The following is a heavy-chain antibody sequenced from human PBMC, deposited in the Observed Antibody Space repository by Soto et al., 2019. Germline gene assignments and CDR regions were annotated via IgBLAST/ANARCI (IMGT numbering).Heavy chain of an antibody. CDR2: ITGNGLNS. CDR1: GFTFHSHA. D-gene: IGHD6-19*01. Sequence: GGSLRLSCAASGFTFHSHAMSWVRLAPGKGLEWISSITGNGLNSYYANSAKGRFTISRDNSKNTVYLQMNGLGAEDTAVYYCTKAFIAVAVPDYWGQGTLVTVSS. V-gene: IGHV3-23*01. J-gene: IGHJ4*02. CDR3: TKAFIAVAVPDY.